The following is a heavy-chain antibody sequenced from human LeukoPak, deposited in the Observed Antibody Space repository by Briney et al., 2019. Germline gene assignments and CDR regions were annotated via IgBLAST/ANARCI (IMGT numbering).Heavy chain of an antibody. J-gene: IGHJ5*02. D-gene: IGHD6-6*01. V-gene: IGHV3-23*01. CDR2: ISGSGTTT. CDR3: AKGPSMAVIPLGWFDP. CDR1: GFALNNYA. Sequence: PGGSLRLSCAASGFALNNYAMTWVRQAPGKGLEWVSSISGSGTTTYYTDSVKGRFTFSRDNYRKTLYLQMNNLRAEDTAVYYCAKGPSMAVIPLGWFDPWGQGTLVTVSS.